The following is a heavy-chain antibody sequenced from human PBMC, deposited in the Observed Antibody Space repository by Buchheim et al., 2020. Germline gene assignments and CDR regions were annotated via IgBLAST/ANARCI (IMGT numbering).Heavy chain of an antibody. Sequence: QVQLQESGPGLVKPSETLSLTCTVSGYSISSGYYWGWIRQPPGKGLEWIGSIYHSGSTYYNPSLKSRVTIPVDTSKNQFSLKLSSVTAADTAVYYCARDGDSSGWFGSGWFDPWGQGTL. CDR1: GYSISSGYY. V-gene: IGHV4-38-2*02. CDR2: IYHSGST. D-gene: IGHD6-19*01. CDR3: ARDGDSSGWFGSGWFDP. J-gene: IGHJ5*02.